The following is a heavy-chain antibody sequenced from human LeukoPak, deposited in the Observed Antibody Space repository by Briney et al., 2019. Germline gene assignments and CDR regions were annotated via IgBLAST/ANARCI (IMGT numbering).Heavy chain of an antibody. V-gene: IGHV4-4*07. J-gene: IGHJ4*02. CDR2: IYTSGST. CDR3: ARETYSSSCSVFDY. CDR1: GGSISSYY. Sequence: PSETLSLTCTVSGGSISSYYWSWIRQPAGKGLEWIGRIYTSGSTNYNPSLKSRVTMSVDTSKNQFSLKLSSVTAADTAVYYCARETYSSSCSVFDYWGQGTLVTVSS. D-gene: IGHD6-6*01.